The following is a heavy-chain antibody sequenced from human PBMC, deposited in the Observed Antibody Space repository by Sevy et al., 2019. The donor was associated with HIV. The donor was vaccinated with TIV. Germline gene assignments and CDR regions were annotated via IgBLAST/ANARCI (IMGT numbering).Heavy chain of an antibody. Sequence: GGSLRLSCAASGFTFDDYGMSWVRQAPGKGLEWVSGTNWNGGSTGYADSVKGRFTISRDNAKNSLYLQMNSLRAEDTALYYCARASGDSSGYYYYFDYWGQGTLVTVSS. D-gene: IGHD3-22*01. J-gene: IGHJ4*02. CDR3: ARASGDSSGYYYYFDY. V-gene: IGHV3-20*04. CDR1: GFTFDDYG. CDR2: TNWNGGST.